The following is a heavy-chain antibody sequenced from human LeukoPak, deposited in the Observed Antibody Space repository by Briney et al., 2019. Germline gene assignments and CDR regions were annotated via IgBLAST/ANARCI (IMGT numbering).Heavy chain of an antibody. D-gene: IGHD6-13*01. CDR3: ATEQQLGDAFDI. J-gene: IGHJ3*02. V-gene: IGHV4-39*07. CDR2: IYYSGST. CDR1: GGSISSSSYY. Sequence: SETLSLTCTVSGGSISSSSYYWGWIRQPPGKGLEWIGSIYYSGSTYYNPSLKSRVTISVDTSKNQFSLKLSSVTAADTAVYYCATEQQLGDAFDIWGQGTMVTVSS.